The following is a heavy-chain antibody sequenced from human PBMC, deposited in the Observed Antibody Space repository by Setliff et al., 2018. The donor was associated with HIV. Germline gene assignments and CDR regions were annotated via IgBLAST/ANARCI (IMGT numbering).Heavy chain of an antibody. J-gene: IGHJ4*02. CDR1: GFTFSRFW. D-gene: IGHD1-26*01. CDR3: VIFSYSSG. Sequence: GGSLRLSCAASGFTFSRFWMHWVRQAPGQGLVWVSGINNDTTTTTYADSVKGRFSISRDNAKNTLYLEMNGLRGEDTAVYYCVIFSYSSGWGQGTQVTVS. V-gene: IGHV3-74*01. CDR2: INNDTTTT.